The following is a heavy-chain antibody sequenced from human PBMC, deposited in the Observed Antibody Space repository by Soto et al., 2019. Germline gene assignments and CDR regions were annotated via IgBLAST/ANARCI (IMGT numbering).Heavy chain of an antibody. J-gene: IGHJ4*02. CDR3: ATGTSVGGDYGGLFDY. CDR1: GGTFSSYA. V-gene: IGHV1-69*01. Sequence: QVQLVQSGAEVKKPGSSVKVSCKASGGTFSSYAISWVRQAPGQGLEWMGGIIPIFGTANYAQKFQGRVTITADEATSTAYMELSSLRSEDTAVYYCATGTSVGGDYGGLFDYWGQGTLVTVSS. CDR2: IIPIFGTA. D-gene: IGHD4-17*01.